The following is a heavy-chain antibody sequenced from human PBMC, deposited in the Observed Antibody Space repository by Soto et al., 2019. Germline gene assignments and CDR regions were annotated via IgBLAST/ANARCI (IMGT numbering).Heavy chain of an antibody. CDR2: INPNSGGT. J-gene: IGHJ4*02. D-gene: IGHD3-3*01. Sequence: SVKVSCKASGYTFTGYYMHWVRQAPGQGLEWMGWINPNSGGTNYAQKFQGWVTMTRDTSISTAYMELSRLRSDDTAVYYCARGIRARRFYDFWSGYSNSYYFDYWGQGNLVTVSS. CDR3: ARGIRARRFYDFWSGYSNSYYFDY. V-gene: IGHV1-2*04. CDR1: GYTFTGYY.